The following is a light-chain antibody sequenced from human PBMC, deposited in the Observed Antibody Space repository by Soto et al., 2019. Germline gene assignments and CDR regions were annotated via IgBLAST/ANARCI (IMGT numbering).Light chain of an antibody. J-gene: IGKJ2*02. CDR3: MQSLQSPRT. Sequence: EIVMTQSPLSLPVTPGETASISCRSSQSLLHYNGFKYLDWYLQKLGQSPQLLIYLGPNRASGVPDRFSGSGSGTDFALTISRVEAEDVGVYYCMQSLQSPRTFGQGTNVEIK. CDR1: QSLLHYNGFKY. CDR2: LGP. V-gene: IGKV2-28*01.